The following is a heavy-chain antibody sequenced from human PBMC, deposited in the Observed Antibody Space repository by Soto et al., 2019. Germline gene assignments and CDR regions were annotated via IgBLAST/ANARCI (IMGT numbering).Heavy chain of an antibody. CDR3: ASVKGYGSGSYYSN. J-gene: IGHJ4*02. Sequence: QVQLQESGPGLVKPSQTLSLTCTVSGGSISSGVYHWSWIRQHPRKGLEWIGYIYYTGSTYYNPSLKRRVTISGDRSRNQFSLKLSSVTAADTAVYYCASVKGYGSGSYYSNWGQGTLVTVSS. CDR2: IYYTGST. CDR1: GGSISSGVYH. V-gene: IGHV4-31*03. D-gene: IGHD3-10*01.